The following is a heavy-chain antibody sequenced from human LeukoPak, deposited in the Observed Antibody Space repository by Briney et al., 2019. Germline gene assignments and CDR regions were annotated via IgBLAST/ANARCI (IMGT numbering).Heavy chain of an antibody. CDR2: IYYSGST. J-gene: IGHJ4*02. Sequence: SETLSLTCTVSGGSISSGDYYWSWIRQPPGKGLEWIGYIYYSGSTYYNPSLKSRVTKSVDTSKNQFSLKLSSVTAADTAVYYCARGGGDYAFDYWGQGTLVTVSS. V-gene: IGHV4-30-4*01. D-gene: IGHD4-17*01. CDR1: GGSISSGDYY. CDR3: ARGGGDYAFDY.